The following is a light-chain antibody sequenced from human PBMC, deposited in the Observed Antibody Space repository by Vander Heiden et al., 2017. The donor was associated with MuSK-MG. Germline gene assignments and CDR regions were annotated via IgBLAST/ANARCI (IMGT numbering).Light chain of an antibody. Sequence: SSELTPPPSVSLSPGQTASITCSGDKLGDKYACWYQQKPGQSPVLVIYQDSKRPSGIPERFSGSNSGNTATLTISGTQAMDEADYYCQAWDSSTVVFGGGTKLTVL. CDR3: QAWDSSTVV. J-gene: IGLJ2*01. CDR1: KLGDKY. CDR2: QDS. V-gene: IGLV3-1*01.